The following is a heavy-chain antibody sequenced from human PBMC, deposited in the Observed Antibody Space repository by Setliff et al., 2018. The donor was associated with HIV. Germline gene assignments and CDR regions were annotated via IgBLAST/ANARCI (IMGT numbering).Heavy chain of an antibody. CDR2: IFYTGTT. V-gene: IGHV4-38-2*01. Sequence: PSETMSLTCAVSGYSIRDNFFWGWVRQPPGKGLEWIGSIFYTGTTYYNPSLKSRVTLSLDTSKNQFSLELTSVTAADTAAYYCARHDCGGDCSINWFDPWGQGTLVTVSS. J-gene: IGHJ5*02. D-gene: IGHD2-21*02. CDR1: GYSIRDNFF. CDR3: ARHDCGGDCSINWFDP.